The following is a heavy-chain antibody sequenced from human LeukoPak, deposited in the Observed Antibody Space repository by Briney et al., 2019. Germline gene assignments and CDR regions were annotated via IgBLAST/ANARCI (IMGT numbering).Heavy chain of an antibody. CDR1: GYTFTTYH. Sequence: ASVKVSCKASGYTFTTYHMHWLRQAPGQGLEWMGIINLSGGGTTYAQNFQGRVTMTRDTSISTAYMELSRLRSDDTAVYYCARVGGLRYCDWLSNNWFDPWGQGTLVTVSS. J-gene: IGHJ5*02. CDR2: INLSGGGT. V-gene: IGHV1-46*01. CDR3: ARVGGLRYCDWLSNNWFDP. D-gene: IGHD3-9*01.